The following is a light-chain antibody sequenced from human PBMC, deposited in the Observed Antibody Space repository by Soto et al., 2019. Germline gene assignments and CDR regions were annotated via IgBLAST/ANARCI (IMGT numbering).Light chain of an antibody. Sequence: SYDLTQPPSVSVAPGQTARITCGGNTIGGKSVHWYQQKPGQAPVLVVYDDTDRPSGIPERFSGSNSGNTATLTISSVEAGEEADYYCQVWDTSSDRSYVFGTGTKVTVL. CDR3: QVWDTSSDRSYV. J-gene: IGLJ1*01. V-gene: IGLV3-21*02. CDR2: DDT. CDR1: TIGGKS.